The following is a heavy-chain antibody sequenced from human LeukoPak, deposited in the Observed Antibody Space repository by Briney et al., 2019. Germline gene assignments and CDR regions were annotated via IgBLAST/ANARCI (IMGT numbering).Heavy chain of an antibody. CDR2: INHSGST. D-gene: IGHD6-19*01. J-gene: IGHJ4*02. V-gene: IGHV4-34*01. CDR1: GGSFSGYY. Sequence: SETLSLTCTVYGGSFSGYYWSWIRQPPGKGLEWIGEINHSGSTNYNPSLKSRVTISVDTSKNQFSLKLSSVTAADTAVYYCARGYVAVAGITDYWGQGTLVTVSS. CDR3: ARGYVAVAGITDY.